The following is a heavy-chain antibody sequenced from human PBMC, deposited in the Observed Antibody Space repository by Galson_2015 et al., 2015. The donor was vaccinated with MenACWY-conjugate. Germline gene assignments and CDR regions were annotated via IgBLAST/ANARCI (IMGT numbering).Heavy chain of an antibody. CDR3: AKYRGQIYSSYYMDV. V-gene: IGHV3-23*01. J-gene: IGHJ6*03. CDR2: MSGSGGST. Sequence: SLRLSCAASGFTFSRYAMSWVRQTPGKGLEWTAMSGSGGSTYYADSVKGRFTISRDNSKDMLYLQMNSLGVEDAAVHYCAKYRGQIYSSYYMDVWGKRTTVTVSS. CDR1: GFTFSRYA. D-gene: IGHD3-16*02.